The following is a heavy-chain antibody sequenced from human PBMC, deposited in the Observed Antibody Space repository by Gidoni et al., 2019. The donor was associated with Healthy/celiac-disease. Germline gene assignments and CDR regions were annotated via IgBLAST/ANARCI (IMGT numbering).Heavy chain of an antibody. CDR1: GFTFSSDS. J-gene: IGHJ4*02. CDR2: ISSSSSTI. Sequence: EVQLVESGGGLVQPGGSLRLSCAASGFTFSSDSMNWVRQAPGKGLEWVSYISSSSSTIYYADSVKGRFTISRDNAKNSLYLQMNSLRDEDTAVYYCARDRSGYSYDKRGYFDYWGQGTLVTVSS. D-gene: IGHD5-18*01. V-gene: IGHV3-48*02. CDR3: ARDRSGYSYDKRGYFDY.